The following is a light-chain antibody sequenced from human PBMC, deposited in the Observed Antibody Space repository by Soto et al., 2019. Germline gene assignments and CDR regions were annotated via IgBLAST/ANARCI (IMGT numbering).Light chain of an antibody. CDR1: SSDVGGYNY. Sequence: QSVLTQPPSASGSPGQSVTISCTGTSSDVGGYNYVSWYQQHPGKAPKLMIYEVSKRPSGVPDRFSGSKSGNTASLTVSGLRAEDEADYYCSSYAGTSHVVFGGGTKLTVL. CDR3: SSYAGTSHVV. V-gene: IGLV2-8*01. J-gene: IGLJ2*01. CDR2: EVS.